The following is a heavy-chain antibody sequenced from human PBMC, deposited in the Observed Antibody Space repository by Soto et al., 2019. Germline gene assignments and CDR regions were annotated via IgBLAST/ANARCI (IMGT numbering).Heavy chain of an antibody. Sequence: QVQLQESGPGLVKPSETLSLTCTVSGGSVSSGSYYWSWIRQPPGKGLEWIGYIYYSGSTNYNPSLKSRVTISVDTSKNQFSLKLSSVTAADTAVNYCARSYYGDEGPNPYWGQRTLVTVSS. CDR2: IYYSGST. V-gene: IGHV4-61*01. D-gene: IGHD4-17*01. CDR3: ARSYYGDEGPNPY. CDR1: GGSVSSGSYY. J-gene: IGHJ4*02.